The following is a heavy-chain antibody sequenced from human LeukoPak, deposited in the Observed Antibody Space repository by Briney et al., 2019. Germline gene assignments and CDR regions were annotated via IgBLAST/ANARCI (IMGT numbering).Heavy chain of an antibody. CDR2: INHSGST. J-gene: IGHJ4*02. CDR3: ARDKDLRFDY. CDR1: GGSFSGYY. Sequence: PSETLSLTCAVYGGSFSGYYWSWIRQPPGKGLEWIGEINHSGSTNYNPSLKSRVTISVDTSKNQFSLKLGSVTAADTAVYYCARDKDLRFDYWGQGTLVTVPS. V-gene: IGHV4-34*01.